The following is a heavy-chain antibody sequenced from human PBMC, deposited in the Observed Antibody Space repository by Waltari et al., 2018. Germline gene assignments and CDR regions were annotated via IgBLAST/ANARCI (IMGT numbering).Heavy chain of an antibody. CDR2: ISAYNGNT. V-gene: IGHV1-18*01. Sequence: QVQLVQSGAEVKKPGASVKVSCKASGYTFTSYGISWVRQAPGQGLEWMGWISAYNGNTNYAQKLQGRVTMTTDTFTSTAYMELRSLRSDDTAVYYCARTNYDFWSGYSSNYYYYGMDVWGQGTTVTVSS. D-gene: IGHD3-3*01. CDR3: ARTNYDFWSGYSSNYYYYGMDV. CDR1: GYTFTSYG. J-gene: IGHJ6*02.